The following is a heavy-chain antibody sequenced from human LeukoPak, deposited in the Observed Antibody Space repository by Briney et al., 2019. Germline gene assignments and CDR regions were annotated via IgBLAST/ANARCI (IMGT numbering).Heavy chain of an antibody. CDR3: ARDGVGYCSSTSPTNRKKYYYYYMDV. D-gene: IGHD2-2*01. V-gene: IGHV1-18*01. CDR2: ISAYNGNT. CDR1: GYTFTSYG. Sequence: EASVKVSCKASGYTFTSYGISWVRQAPGQGLEWMGWISAYNGNTNYAQKLQGRVTMTTDTSTSTAYMELRSLRSDDTAVYYCARDGVGYCSSTSPTNRKKYYYYYMDVWGKGTTVTISS. J-gene: IGHJ6*03.